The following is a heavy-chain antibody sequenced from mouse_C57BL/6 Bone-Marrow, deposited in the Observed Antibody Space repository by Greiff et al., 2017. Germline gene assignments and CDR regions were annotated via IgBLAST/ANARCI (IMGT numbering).Heavy chain of an antibody. CDR3: ARHGYYGSSYWYFDV. CDR1: GFTFSSYG. V-gene: IGHV5-6*02. J-gene: IGHJ1*03. D-gene: IGHD1-1*01. Sequence: DVKLVESGGDLVKPGGSLKLSCAASGFTFSSYGMSWVRQTPDKRLEWVATISSGGSYTYYPDSVKGRFTISRDNAKNTLYLQMSSLKSEDTAMYDCARHGYYGSSYWYFDVWGTGTTVTVSS. CDR2: ISSGGSYT.